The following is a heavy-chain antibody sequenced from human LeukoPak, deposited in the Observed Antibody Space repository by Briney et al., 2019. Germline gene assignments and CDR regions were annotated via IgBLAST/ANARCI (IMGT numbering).Heavy chain of an antibody. D-gene: IGHD3-10*01. CDR3: ARQLPYYYYMDV. V-gene: IGHV4-59*08. J-gene: IGHJ6*03. CDR1: GGSISSYY. Sequence: SETLSLTCTVSGGSISSYYWSWIRQPPGKGLEWIGYIYYSGSTNYNPSLKSRVTMSVDTSKNQFSLKLSSVTAADTAVYYCARQLPYYYYMDVWGKGTTVTVSS. CDR2: IYYSGST.